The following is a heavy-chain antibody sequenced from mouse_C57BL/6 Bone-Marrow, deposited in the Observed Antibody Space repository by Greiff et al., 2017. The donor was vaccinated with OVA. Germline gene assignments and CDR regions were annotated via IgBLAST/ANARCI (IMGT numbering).Heavy chain of an antibody. CDR2: IYPRGGST. J-gene: IGHJ2*01. V-gene: IGHV1-85*01. CDR3: ATSYGY. CDR1: GYTFTSYD. D-gene: IGHD1-1*01. Sequence: QVQLQQSGPELVKPGASVKLSCKASGYTFTSYDINWVQQRPGQGLEWIGWIYPRGGSTKYNEKFKGKATLTADKSSSTAYMQFSSLTSEDSAIYYCATSYGYWGQGTTLTVSS.